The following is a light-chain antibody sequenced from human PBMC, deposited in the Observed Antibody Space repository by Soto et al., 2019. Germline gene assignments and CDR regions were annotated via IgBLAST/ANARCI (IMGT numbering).Light chain of an antibody. Sequence: EIVMTQSPATLSVSPGERATLSCRASQSVSINLAWYQQRPGQAPRLLIYGASTRATGIPARFSGSGSGTEFTLTISILQSEDFAVYYCQQYNNWPPYTFGQGTRLEIK. V-gene: IGKV3-15*01. CDR3: QQYNNWPPYT. CDR1: QSVSIN. J-gene: IGKJ5*01. CDR2: GAS.